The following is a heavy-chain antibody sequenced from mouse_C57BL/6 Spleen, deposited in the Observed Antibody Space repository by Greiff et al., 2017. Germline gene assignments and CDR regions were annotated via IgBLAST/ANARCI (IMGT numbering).Heavy chain of an antibody. CDR1: GFTFSSYA. Sequence: EVKLVESGGGLVKPGGSLKLSCAASGFTFSSYAMSWVRQTPEKRLEWVATISDGGSYTYYPDNVKGRFTISRDNAKNNLYLQMSHLKSEDTAMYYCARDDGNYAGNFDYWGQGTTLTVSS. CDR2: ISDGGSYT. D-gene: IGHD2-1*01. CDR3: ARDDGNYAGNFDY. J-gene: IGHJ2*01. V-gene: IGHV5-4*01.